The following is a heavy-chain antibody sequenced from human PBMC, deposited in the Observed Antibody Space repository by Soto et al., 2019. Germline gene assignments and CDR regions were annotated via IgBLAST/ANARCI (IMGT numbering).Heavy chain of an antibody. Sequence: QVQLVQSGTEVKKPGSSVTVSCKASGGPYSKYSISWVRQAPGQGLEWMGRIIPIFDITNYAQKFQGRVTITADKSTSTVYMALTSLRSEDTAVYYCARSLLGDYYDSDGLDNWGQGPLVTVSS. CDR1: GGPYSKYS. D-gene: IGHD3-22*01. CDR3: ARSLLGDYYDSDGLDN. CDR2: IIPIFDIT. V-gene: IGHV1-69*02. J-gene: IGHJ4*02.